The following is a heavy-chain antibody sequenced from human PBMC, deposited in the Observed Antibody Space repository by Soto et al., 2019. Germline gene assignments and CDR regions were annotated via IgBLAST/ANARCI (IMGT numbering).Heavy chain of an antibody. CDR2: IYYSGST. V-gene: IGHV4-59*01. J-gene: IGHJ2*01. D-gene: IGHD3-3*01. CDR3: ARVSGLLRFLERPWYFDL. Sequence: SETLSLTCTVSGGSISSYYWSWIRQPPGKGLEWIGYIYYSGSTNYNPSLKSRVTISVDTSKNQFSLRLSSVTAADTAVYYCARVSGLLRFLERPWYFDLWGRGTLVTSPQ. CDR1: GGSISSYY.